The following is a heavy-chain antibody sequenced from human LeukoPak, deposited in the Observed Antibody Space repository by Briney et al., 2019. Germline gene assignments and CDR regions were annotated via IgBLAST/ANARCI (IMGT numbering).Heavy chain of an antibody. J-gene: IGHJ4*02. Sequence: ASVTVSCKSSGYTFTGYYMHWVRQAPGQGLAWMGWINPNSGGTNYAQKFQGRVTMTRDTSISTAYMELSRLRSDDTAVYYCARDIAAAVPVGYWGQGTLVTVSS. CDR1: GYTFTGYY. D-gene: IGHD6-13*01. V-gene: IGHV1-2*02. CDR3: ARDIAAAVPVGY. CDR2: INPNSGGT.